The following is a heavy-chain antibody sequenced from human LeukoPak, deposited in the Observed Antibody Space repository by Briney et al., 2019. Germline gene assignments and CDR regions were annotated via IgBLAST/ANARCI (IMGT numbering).Heavy chain of an antibody. J-gene: IGHJ4*02. CDR1: GFTFSSYA. Sequence: GGPLRLSCAVSGFTFSSYAMSWVRQAPGKGLEWVAVISYDGSNKYYADSVKGRFTISRDNSKNMLFLQMSGLRAEDTAVYYCAKDGGIAVAGTFDYWGQGTLVTVSS. CDR2: ISYDGSNK. V-gene: IGHV3-30-3*01. CDR3: AKDGGIAVAGTFDY. D-gene: IGHD6-19*01.